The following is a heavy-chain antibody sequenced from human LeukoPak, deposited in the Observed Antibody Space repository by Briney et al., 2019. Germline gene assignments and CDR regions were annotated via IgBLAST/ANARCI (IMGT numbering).Heavy chain of an antibody. Sequence: PSETLSLTCTVSGGSISSYYWSWIRQPAGKGLEWIGRIHISGSTNYNPSLKSRVTMSVDTTKNQFSLKLNSVTAADTAVYYCARYITGTTGYFDYWGQGALVTVSS. J-gene: IGHJ4*02. CDR3: ARYITGTTGYFDY. CDR1: GGSISSYY. D-gene: IGHD1-7*01. V-gene: IGHV4-4*07. CDR2: IHISGST.